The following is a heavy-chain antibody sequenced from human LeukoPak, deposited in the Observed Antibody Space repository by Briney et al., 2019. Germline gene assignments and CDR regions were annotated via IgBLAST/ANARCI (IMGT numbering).Heavy chain of an antibody. CDR3: ARHDYSYYIRL. D-gene: IGHD3-10*01. Sequence: SETLSLTCTVSGGSISRYYWSWIRQPAGKGLEWIGGSTNQNPSLKSRIAISVDTSKKQFSLKLSSVTAADTAVYYCARHDYSYYIRLWGQGTLVTVSS. V-gene: IGHV4-4*07. CDR2: ST. CDR1: GGSISRYY. J-gene: IGHJ4*02.